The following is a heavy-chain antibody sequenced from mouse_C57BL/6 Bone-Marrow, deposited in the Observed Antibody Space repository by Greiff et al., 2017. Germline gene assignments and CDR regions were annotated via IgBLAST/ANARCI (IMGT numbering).Heavy chain of an antibody. CDR1: GYAFTNYL. D-gene: IGHD3-2*02. CDR3: ALSGYRYYAMDY. V-gene: IGHV1-54*01. Sequence: QVQLQQSGAELVRPGTSVKVSCKASGYAFTNYLIEWVKQRPGQGLEWIGVINPGSGGTNYNEKFKGKATLTADKSSSTAYMQLSSLTSEDSAVYFCALSGYRYYAMDYWGQGTSVTVSS. CDR2: INPGSGGT. J-gene: IGHJ4*01.